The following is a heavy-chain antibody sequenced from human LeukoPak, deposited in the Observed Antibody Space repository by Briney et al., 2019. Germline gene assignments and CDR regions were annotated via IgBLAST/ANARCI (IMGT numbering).Heavy chain of an antibody. D-gene: IGHD1-1*01. CDR1: GFTFSSYA. CDR2: ITGSGDTT. Sequence: GGSLRLSCAASGFTFSSYAVTWVRQAPGKGLEWVSGITGSGDTTFYADSVKGRFTISRDNSKNTLYLELNSLRVEDTATFYCAKGQELDDGVFDSWGQGTMVTVSS. V-gene: IGHV3-23*01. J-gene: IGHJ4*02. CDR3: AKGQELDDGVFDS.